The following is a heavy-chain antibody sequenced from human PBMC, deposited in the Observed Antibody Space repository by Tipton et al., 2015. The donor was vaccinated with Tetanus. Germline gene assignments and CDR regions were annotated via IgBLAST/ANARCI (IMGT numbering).Heavy chain of an antibody. D-gene: IGHD2-21*02. V-gene: IGHV3-48*01. CDR1: GFTFSSYS. J-gene: IGHJ4*02. CDR2: IGATGAI. CDR3: ARGMAEASNCGGDCYSDY. Sequence: SLRLSCTTSGFTFSSYSMNWFRQAPGKGLEWVSYIGATGAIYYADSVKVRFTISRDNAKNSLYLQMISLRAEDTAVYSCARGMAEASNCGGDCYSDYWGQGTLVTVSS.